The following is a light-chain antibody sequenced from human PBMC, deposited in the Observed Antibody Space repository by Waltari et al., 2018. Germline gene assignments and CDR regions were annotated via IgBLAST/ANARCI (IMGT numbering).Light chain of an antibody. V-gene: IGLV1-47*01. CDR1: SSNIGSNY. CDR3: AAWDDSLSGPV. CDR2: RTN. J-gene: IGLJ2*01. Sequence: QSALTQPPSASGTAGQRVTIPCSGRSSNIGSNYVYWYQQLPGTAPKLLINRTNQRPSGVPDRFSGSKSGTSASLAISGLRSEDEADYYCAAWDDSLSGPVFGGGTKLTVL.